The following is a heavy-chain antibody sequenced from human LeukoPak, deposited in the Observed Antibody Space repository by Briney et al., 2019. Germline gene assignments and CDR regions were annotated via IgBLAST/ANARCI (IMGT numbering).Heavy chain of an antibody. CDR3: ARDLKDSSGYSGG. V-gene: IGHV3-7*01. D-gene: IGHD3-22*01. CDR1: GFTFSSYW. Sequence: QPGGSLRLPCAASGFTFSSYWMSWVRQAPGKGLEWVANIKQDGSEKYYVDSVKGRFTISRDNAKNSLYLQMNSLRAEDTAVYYCARDLKDSSGYSGGWGQGTLVTVSS. CDR2: IKQDGSEK. J-gene: IGHJ4*02.